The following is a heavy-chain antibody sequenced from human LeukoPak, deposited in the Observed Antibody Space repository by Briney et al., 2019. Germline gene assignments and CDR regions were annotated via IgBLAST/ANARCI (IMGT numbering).Heavy chain of an antibody. CDR1: GGTFSSYA. J-gene: IGHJ4*02. V-gene: IGHV1-69*06. CDR2: IIPIFGTA. CDR3: ARDQGGDLITISGVVILHPFDY. D-gene: IGHD3-3*01. Sequence: SVKVSCKASGGTFSSYAISWVRQAPGQGLEWMGRIIPIFGTANYAQKFQGRVTITADKSTSTAYMELSSLRSEDTAVYYCARDQGGDLITISGVVILHPFDYWGQGTLVTVSS.